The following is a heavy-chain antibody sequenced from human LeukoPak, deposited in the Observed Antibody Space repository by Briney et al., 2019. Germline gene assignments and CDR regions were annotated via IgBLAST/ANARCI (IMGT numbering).Heavy chain of an antibody. CDR3: ARGKSRLVDSFDC. D-gene: IGHD2-2*01. Sequence: GGSLRLSCAASGFTFSSYAMSWVRQAPGQGLEWVSAISGSGGSTYYAHSVKGRFTITRNNAKNTLYMQINSLRADDTAVYYCARGKSRLVDSFDCWGQGTLVTVSS. CDR1: GFTFSSYA. J-gene: IGHJ4*02. CDR2: ISGSGGST. V-gene: IGHV3-23*01.